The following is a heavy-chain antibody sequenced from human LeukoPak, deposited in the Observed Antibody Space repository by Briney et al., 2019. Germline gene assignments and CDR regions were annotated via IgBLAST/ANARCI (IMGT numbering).Heavy chain of an antibody. CDR3: AKDSVAAAGRFFDY. V-gene: IGHV3-30*18. CDR1: GFTFSNYG. Sequence: PGRSLRLSCAASGFTFSNYGMHWVRQAPGKGLDWVALISYDGSNKYFADSVKGRFTISRDNSKNTLYLQMHSLRAEDTAVYYCAKDSVAAAGRFFDYWGQGPLVTVS. D-gene: IGHD6-13*01. J-gene: IGHJ4*02. CDR2: ISYDGSNK.